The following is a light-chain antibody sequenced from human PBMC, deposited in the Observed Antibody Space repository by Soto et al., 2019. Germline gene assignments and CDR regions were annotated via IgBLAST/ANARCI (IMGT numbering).Light chain of an antibody. J-gene: IGKJ1*01. CDR1: ESISSW. V-gene: IGKV1-5*03. Sequence: DIQMTQSPSTLSASVGDRITITCRASESISSWLAWYQQKPGKAPKLLIYKAFSLERGVPSRFSGSGSGTEFTLTISSLQPDDFATYYCQQYNTYSTFGQGTKV. CDR2: KAF. CDR3: QQYNTYST.